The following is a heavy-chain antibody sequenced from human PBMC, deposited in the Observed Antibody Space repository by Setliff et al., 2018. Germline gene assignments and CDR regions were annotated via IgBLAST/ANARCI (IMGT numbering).Heavy chain of an antibody. CDR2: INSGSDFI. J-gene: IGHJ4*02. D-gene: IGHD6-25*01. V-gene: IGHV3-21*01. CDR1: GFTFSSHW. CDR3: VRDTTSGWMLTN. Sequence: PGGSLRLSCAAAGFTFSSHWMHWVRQAPGKRLMWVSTINSGSDFIYYADSVRGRFTISRDNARDSLYLQMNSLRAEDTAVYYCVRDTTSGWMLTNWGQGTLVTVSS.